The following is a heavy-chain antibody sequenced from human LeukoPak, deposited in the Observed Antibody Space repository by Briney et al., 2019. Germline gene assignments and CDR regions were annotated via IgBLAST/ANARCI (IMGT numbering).Heavy chain of an antibody. CDR1: GYTFARHH. J-gene: IGHJ4*02. V-gene: IGHV1-2*02. D-gene: IGHD3-10*01. CDR3: SGRYGPGPV. Sequence: ASLKVCCKASGYTFARHHMNWVPRAGGQRLEWMGWILPDGRDTKYAQKFQDRMTMTTDTSTSTAYMELSRVTPDDTAVYYCSGRYGPGPVWGQGTLITASP. CDR2: ILPDGRDT.